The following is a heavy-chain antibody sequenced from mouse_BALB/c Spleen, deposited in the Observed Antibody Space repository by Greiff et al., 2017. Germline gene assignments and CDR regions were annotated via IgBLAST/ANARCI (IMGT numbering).Heavy chain of an antibody. Sequence: VQLKESGPELVKPGASVKVSCKASGYAFTSYNMYWVKQSHGKSLEWIGYIDPYNGGTSYNQKFKGKATLTVDKSSSTAYMHLNSLTSEDSAVYYCARGTGTTVVEGFAYWGQGTLVTVSA. CDR1: GYAFTSYN. V-gene: IGHV1S135*01. J-gene: IGHJ3*01. CDR3: ARGTGTTVVEGFAY. CDR2: IDPYNGGT. D-gene: IGHD1-1*01.